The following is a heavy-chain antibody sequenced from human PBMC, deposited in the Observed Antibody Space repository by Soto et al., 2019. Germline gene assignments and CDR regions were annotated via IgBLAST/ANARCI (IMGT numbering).Heavy chain of an antibody. CDR3: AHSLYHYXXXGXXTYXXFDL. J-gene: IGHJ2*01. V-gene: IGHV2-5*02. CDR2: IYWDDDK. CDR1: GFSLETSGMG. D-gene: IGHD3-22*01. Sequence: QITLKESGPTLVKPTQTLTLTCTFSGFSLETSGMGMSWIRQPPGKALEWLALIYWDDDKRYSPSLKNRLTITKDTSKNQVVLTLTNVDPVDTATYYXAHSLYHYXXXGXXTYXXFDLWGRGTLVTVSS.